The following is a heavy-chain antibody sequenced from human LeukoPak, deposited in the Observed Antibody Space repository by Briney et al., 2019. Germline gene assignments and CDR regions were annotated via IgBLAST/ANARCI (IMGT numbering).Heavy chain of an antibody. V-gene: IGHV1-69*04. CDR2: IIPILGIA. D-gene: IGHD3-3*01. CDR1: GGTFSSYA. J-gene: IGHJ4*02. CDR3: ARDSPAIFGEPNDY. Sequence: ASVKVSCKASGGTFSSYAISWVRQAPGQGLEWMGRIIPILGIANYAQKFQGRATITADKSTSTAYMELSSLRSEDTAVYYCARDSPAIFGEPNDYWGQGTLVTVSS.